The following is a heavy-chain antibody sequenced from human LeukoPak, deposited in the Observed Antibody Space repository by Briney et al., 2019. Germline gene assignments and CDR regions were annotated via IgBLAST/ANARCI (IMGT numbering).Heavy chain of an antibody. CDR1: GGSISNTNW. D-gene: IGHD1-26*01. J-gene: IGHJ5*02. V-gene: IGHV4-4*02. CDR3: ARSRAFNSGAFDP. Sequence: SGTLSLTCGVSGGSISNTNWWTWVRQPPGKGLEWIGEIYHSGSTNYNPSLKSRVTISVDTSKNQFSLRLNSVTAADTAVYYCARSRAFNSGAFDPWGQGSLVTVSS. CDR2: IYHSGST.